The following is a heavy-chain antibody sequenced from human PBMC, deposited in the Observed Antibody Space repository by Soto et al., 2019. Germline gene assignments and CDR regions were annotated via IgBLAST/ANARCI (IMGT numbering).Heavy chain of an antibody. CDR1: GFTFDRFG. Sequence: GGSLRLSCAASGFTFDRFGIHWVRQAPGKGLEWVAVISDDGSNEYYADSVKGRFTISRDNSKDTLYLQMSSLRADDTAVYSCARDRSADDSRSGPFVYGMDGWGHKTTGT. V-gene: IGHV3-33*01. CDR3: ARDRSADDSRSGPFVYGMDG. CDR2: ISDDGSNE. J-gene: IGHJ6*02. D-gene: IGHD3-3*01.